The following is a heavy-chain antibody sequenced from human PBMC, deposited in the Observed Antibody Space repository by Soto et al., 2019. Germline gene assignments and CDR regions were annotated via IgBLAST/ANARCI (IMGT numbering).Heavy chain of an antibody. Sequence: SETLSLTCTVSGGSISSGGYYWSWIRQHPGKGLEWIGYIYYSGSTYYNPSLKSRVTISVDTSKNQFSLKLSSVTAADTAVYYCAREVYYYDSSGTPHATFDIWGQGTMVTVSS. J-gene: IGHJ3*02. CDR2: IYYSGST. V-gene: IGHV4-31*03. CDR1: GGSISSGGYY. D-gene: IGHD3-22*01. CDR3: AREVYYYDSSGTPHATFDI.